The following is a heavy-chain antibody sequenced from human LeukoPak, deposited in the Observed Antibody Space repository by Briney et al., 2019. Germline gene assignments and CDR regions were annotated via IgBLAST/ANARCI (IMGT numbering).Heavy chain of an antibody. Sequence: PSETLSLTCAVYGGSFSGYYWSWIRQPPGKGLEWIGEINHSGGTNYNPSLKSRVTISVDTSKNQFSLKLSSVTAADTAVYYCARGRRTGTIADFNYYYYMDVWGKGTTVTVSS. J-gene: IGHJ6*03. CDR1: GGSFSGYY. V-gene: IGHV4-34*01. CDR3: ARGRRTGTIADFNYYYYMDV. CDR2: INHSGGT. D-gene: IGHD2-8*02.